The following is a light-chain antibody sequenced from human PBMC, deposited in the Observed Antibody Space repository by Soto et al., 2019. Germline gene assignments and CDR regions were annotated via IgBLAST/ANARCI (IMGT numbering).Light chain of an antibody. CDR2: NVR. J-gene: IGLJ2*01. Sequence: QSALTQPSSVSWTPGQSITISFTGNSSDFCGYNYVSWSQQHPGKAPKIMMYNVRSRPSGVYNLCSGTKSGNTASLTISGLQAADEGDYYCRSYTCSSTLVVFGKGTMLTVL. CDR1: SSDFCGYNY. V-gene: IGLV2-14*01. CDR3: RSYTCSSTLVV.